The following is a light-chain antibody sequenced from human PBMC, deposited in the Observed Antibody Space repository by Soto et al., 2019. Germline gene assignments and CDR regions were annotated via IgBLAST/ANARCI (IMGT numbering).Light chain of an antibody. Sequence: QSALTQPPSVSGSPGQSVSISCTGTISDVGRYKHVSWYQQPPGTAPKLMIYDVSNRPSGVPDRFSGSKSGNTASLTISGLQAEDEAEYYCSSYTGSSTLVVFGGGTKLTVL. CDR3: SSYTGSSTLVV. V-gene: IGLV2-18*02. CDR2: DVS. J-gene: IGLJ2*01. CDR1: ISDVGRYKH.